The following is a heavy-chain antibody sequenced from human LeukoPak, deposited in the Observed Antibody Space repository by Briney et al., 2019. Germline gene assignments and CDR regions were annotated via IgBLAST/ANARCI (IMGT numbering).Heavy chain of an antibody. CDR1: GGSFSGYY. D-gene: IGHD6-19*01. CDR2: IYYSGST. Sequence: PSETLSLTCAVYGGSFSGYYWSWIRQPPGKGLEWIGYIYYSGSTNYNPSLKSRVTISVDTSKNQFSLKLSSVTAADTAVYYCARQSAHPTYIAVAGEFDYWGQGTLVTVSS. V-gene: IGHV4-59*08. CDR3: ARQSAHPTYIAVAGEFDY. J-gene: IGHJ4*02.